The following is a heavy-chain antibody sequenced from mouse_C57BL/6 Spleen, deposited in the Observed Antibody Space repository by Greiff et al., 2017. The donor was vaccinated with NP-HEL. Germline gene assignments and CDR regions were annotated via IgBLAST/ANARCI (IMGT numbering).Heavy chain of an antibody. Sequence: VKLVESGPGLVQPSQSLSITCTVSGFSLTSYGVHWVRQSPGKGLEWLGVIWRGGSTDYTAAFMTRLSNTKDNSKSQVIIKMNSLQADDTAKYNSAKDDGSSYGGCAYWGQGTLVTVSA. CDR1: GFSLTSYG. V-gene: IGHV2-5*01. J-gene: IGHJ3*01. CDR2: IWRGGST. D-gene: IGHD1-1*01. CDR3: AKDDGSSYGGCAY.